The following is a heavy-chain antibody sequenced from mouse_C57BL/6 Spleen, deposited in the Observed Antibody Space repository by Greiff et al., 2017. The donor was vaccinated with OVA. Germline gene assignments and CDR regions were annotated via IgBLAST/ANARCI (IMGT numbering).Heavy chain of an antibody. V-gene: IGHV1-69*01. D-gene: IGHD1-1*01. J-gene: IGHJ1*03. CDR1: GYTFTSSW. Sequence: VQLQQPGAELVMPGASVTLSCKASGYTFTSSWMHWVKQRPGQGLEWIGEIDPSDSYTNYNQKFKGKSTLTVDKSSSTDYMQHSRLTSEDSAVYYCARDYYGSSLWYFDVWGKGTTVTGSS. CDR2: IDPSDSYT. CDR3: ARDYYGSSLWYFDV.